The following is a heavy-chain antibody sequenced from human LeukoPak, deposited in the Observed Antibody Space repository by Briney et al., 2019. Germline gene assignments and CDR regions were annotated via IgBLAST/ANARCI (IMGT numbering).Heavy chain of an antibody. V-gene: IGHV4-30-2*01. D-gene: IGHD4/OR15-4a*01. J-gene: IGHJ6*03. CDR3: ARNGLTNYYYMDV. CDR2: IYHSGST. Sequence: PSETLSLTCTVSGDSISSGGYYWSWIRQPPGKGLEWIGYIYHSGSTYYNPSLKSRVTISVDRSKNQFSLKLSSVTAADTAVYYCARNGLTNYYYMDVWGKGTTVTVSS. CDR1: GDSISSGGYY.